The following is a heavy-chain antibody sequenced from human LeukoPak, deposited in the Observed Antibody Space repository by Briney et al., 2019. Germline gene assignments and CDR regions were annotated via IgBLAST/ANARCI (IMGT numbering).Heavy chain of an antibody. D-gene: IGHD5-24*01. CDR1: GFTFSHYE. J-gene: IGHJ6*03. CDR2: IVGSGDNK. Sequence: PGGSLRLSCAASGFTFSHYEMNWVRLAPGKGLEWVAYIVGSGDNKQYADSVRGRFTISRDNAKNSLYLQMNSLRAEDTAVYYCARNSRDGQRSWGSYYYYYMDVWGKGTTVTVSS. CDR3: ARNSRDGQRSWGSYYYYYMDV. V-gene: IGHV3-48*03.